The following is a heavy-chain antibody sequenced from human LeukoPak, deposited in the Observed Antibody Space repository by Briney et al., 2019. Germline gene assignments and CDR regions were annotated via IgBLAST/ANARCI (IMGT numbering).Heavy chain of an antibody. Sequence: PGGSLRLSCAASGFTFSSYAMSWVRQAPGKGLEWVSSISSSSSYIYYADSVKGRFTISRDNAKNSLYLQMNSLRAEDTAVYYCARDYITSRYYDFWSGYTPYYYYYMDVWGKGTTVTVSS. CDR3: ARDYITSRYYDFWSGYTPYYYYYMDV. J-gene: IGHJ6*03. CDR2: ISSSSSYI. V-gene: IGHV3-21*01. D-gene: IGHD3-3*01. CDR1: GFTFSSYA.